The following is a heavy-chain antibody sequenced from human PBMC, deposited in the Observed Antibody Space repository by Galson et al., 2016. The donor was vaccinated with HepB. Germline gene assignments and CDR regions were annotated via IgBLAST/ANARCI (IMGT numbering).Heavy chain of an antibody. V-gene: IGHV4-34*01. J-gene: IGHJ3*02. CDR1: GGSFSGYY. Sequence: ETLSLTCGVSGGSFSGYYWSWIRQPPGRGLEWIGEIAHSGSTTYSPSLKNRATISLDMSKSQFSLKLNSMTAADTAVYYCARMMATVFRRRQRGFDIWGQGTMVTVYS. D-gene: IGHD5-24*01. CDR3: ARMMATVFRRRQRGFDI. CDR2: IAHSGST.